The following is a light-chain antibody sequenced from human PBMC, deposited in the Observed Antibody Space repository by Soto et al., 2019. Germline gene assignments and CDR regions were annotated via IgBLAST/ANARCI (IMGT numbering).Light chain of an antibody. CDR2: GAS. CDR1: QSVGGS. V-gene: IGKV3-15*01. Sequence: EIVMTQSPATLSVSPGERATLSCRASQSVGGSLAWYQQKPGQAPGLLIYGASTRATGVPARFSGSGSGTEFTLTISSLQSEDFAVYYCHQYRNGPRMFGQVNKVEIK. CDR3: HQYRNGPRM. J-gene: IGKJ1*01.